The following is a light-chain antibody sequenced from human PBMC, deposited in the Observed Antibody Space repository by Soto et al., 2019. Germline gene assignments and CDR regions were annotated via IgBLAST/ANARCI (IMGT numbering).Light chain of an antibody. CDR1: QSVSSNY. CDR3: QHYGSSVFT. J-gene: IGKJ3*01. CDR2: GAS. Sequence: EIVLTQSPGTLSLSPGEGATLSCRASQSVSSNYLAWYQRKPGQAPRLLIYGASSRATGIPDRFSGSGSGTDFTLTISRLEPEDFAVYYRQHYGSSVFTFGPGTKVDVK. V-gene: IGKV3-20*01.